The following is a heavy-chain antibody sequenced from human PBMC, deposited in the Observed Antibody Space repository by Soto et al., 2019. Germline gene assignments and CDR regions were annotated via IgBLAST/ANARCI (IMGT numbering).Heavy chain of an antibody. CDR3: ARRNIALEPADRRAFEM. V-gene: IGHV4-39*01. Sequence: PSETLSLTCTFSADSINNSSYYWGWIRQPPWKGLEWIANVYYTGDTFYNPSLRSRVTISVDTSKSQFSLRLTSVTAADTAVYFCARRNIALEPADRRAFEMWGPGTMVIVSS. J-gene: IGHJ3*02. CDR1: ADSINNSSYY. D-gene: IGHD2-2*01. CDR2: VYYTGDT.